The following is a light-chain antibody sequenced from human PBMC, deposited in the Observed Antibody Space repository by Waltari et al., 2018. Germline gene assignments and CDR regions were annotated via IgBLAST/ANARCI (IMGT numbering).Light chain of an antibody. CDR3: LLSHSGARPYWV. Sequence: QAVVTQEPPLTVSPGGTVTLTCGSSTGAVTSGHYPYWFQQKPGQAPRTLIYDTSNKHSWTPARFSGSLLGGKAALTLSGAQPEDEAEYYCLLSHSGARPYWVFGGGTKLTVL. V-gene: IGLV7-46*01. CDR1: TGAVTSGHY. J-gene: IGLJ3*02. CDR2: DTS.